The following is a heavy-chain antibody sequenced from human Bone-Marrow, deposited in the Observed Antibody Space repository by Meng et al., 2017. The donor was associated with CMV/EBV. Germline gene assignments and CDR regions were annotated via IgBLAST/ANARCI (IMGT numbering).Heavy chain of an antibody. CDR1: GGSFSGYY. J-gene: IGHJ6*02. CDR3: ARGAYYYGMDV. Sequence: SETLSLTCAVYGGSFSGYYWSWIRQPPGKGLEWIGEINHSGSTNYNPSLKSRVTISVDTSKNQFSLKLSSVTAADTAVYYGARGAYYYGMDVWGQGTTVTVSS. V-gene: IGHV4-34*01. CDR2: INHSGST.